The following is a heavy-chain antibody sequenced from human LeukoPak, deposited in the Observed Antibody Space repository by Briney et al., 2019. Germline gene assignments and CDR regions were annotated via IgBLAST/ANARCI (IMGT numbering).Heavy chain of an antibody. CDR1: GGSISSYY. D-gene: IGHD3-9*01. J-gene: IGHJ4*02. CDR3: ARETYEIRYFDWLSYFDY. CDR2: IYTSGST. Sequence: SETLSLTCTASGGSISSYYWSWIRQPAGKGLEWIGRIYTSGSTNYNPSLKSRVTMSVDTSKNQFSLKLSSVTAADTAVYYCARETYEIRYFDWLSYFDYWGQGTLVTVSS. V-gene: IGHV4-4*07.